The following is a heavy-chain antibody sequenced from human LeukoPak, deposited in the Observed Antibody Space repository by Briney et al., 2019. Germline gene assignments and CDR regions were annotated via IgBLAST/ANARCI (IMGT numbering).Heavy chain of an antibody. CDR2: ISYDGSNK. Sequence: GGSLRLSCAASGFTFSSYGMHWVRQAPGKGLEWVAVISYDGSNKYYADSVKGRFTISRDNSKNTLYLQMNSLRAEDTAVYYCARDKAPAYYYDSSDLDYWGQGTLVTVSS. CDR3: ARDKAPAYYYDSSDLDY. D-gene: IGHD3-22*01. CDR1: GFTFSSYG. J-gene: IGHJ4*02. V-gene: IGHV3-30*03.